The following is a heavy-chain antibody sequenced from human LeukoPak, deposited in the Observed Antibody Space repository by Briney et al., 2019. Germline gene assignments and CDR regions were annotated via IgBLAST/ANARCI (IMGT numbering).Heavy chain of an antibody. Sequence: PGGSLRLSCAASGFTFSDYYMSWIRQAPGKGLEWVSVIYNGGSTYYADSVKGRFTISRDNSKNTLYLQMNSLRAEDTAVYYCARNAYYSADYWGQGTLVTVSS. CDR1: GFTFSDYY. CDR3: ARNAYYSADY. J-gene: IGHJ4*02. CDR2: IYNGGST. V-gene: IGHV3-53*01. D-gene: IGHD2/OR15-2a*01.